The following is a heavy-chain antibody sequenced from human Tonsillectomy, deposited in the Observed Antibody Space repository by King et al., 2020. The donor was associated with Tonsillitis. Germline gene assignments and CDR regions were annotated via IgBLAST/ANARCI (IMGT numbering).Heavy chain of an antibody. CDR2: IIGSGGST. CDR3: AKVAGAAAINQEFDP. J-gene: IGHJ5*02. CDR1: GFTFSSYA. V-gene: IGHV3-23*04. Sequence: QLVQSGGGLVQPGGSLRLSCAASGFTFSSYAMSWGRQAPGKRLEWVSAIIGSGGSTYYADSVKGRFTISRDNSKNTLYLQKNSLRAEDTAAYYCAKVAGAAAINQEFDPWGQGTLVTVSS. D-gene: IGHD6-13*01.